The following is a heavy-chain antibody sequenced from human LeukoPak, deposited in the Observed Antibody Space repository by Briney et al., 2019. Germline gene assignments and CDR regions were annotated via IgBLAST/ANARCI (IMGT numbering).Heavy chain of an antibody. J-gene: IGHJ4*02. V-gene: IGHV5-51*01. Sequence: GESLKISCKGSGSFFTSYWIGWVRQMPGKGLEWMGIIYPGDSDTRYSPSFQGQVTISADKSISTAYLQWSSLKASDTAMYYCASSLRWYRGYFDYWGQGTLVTVSS. D-gene: IGHD4-23*01. CDR1: GSFFTSYW. CDR2: IYPGDSDT. CDR3: ASSLRWYRGYFDY.